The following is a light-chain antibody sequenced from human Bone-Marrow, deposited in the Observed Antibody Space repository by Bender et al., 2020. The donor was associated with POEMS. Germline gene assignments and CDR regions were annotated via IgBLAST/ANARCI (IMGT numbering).Light chain of an antibody. J-gene: IGLJ3*02. Sequence: QSVLTQPPSASGTPGQSVTISCSATSSNFGNNAANWYQHVPGTAPKLLIYSNNQRPSGVTDRFSGSTSGTSASLAISGLHSDDEADYYCSSWDDSLNGWVFGGGTELTVL. V-gene: IGLV1-44*01. CDR1: SSNFGNNA. CDR2: SNN. CDR3: SSWDDSLNGWV.